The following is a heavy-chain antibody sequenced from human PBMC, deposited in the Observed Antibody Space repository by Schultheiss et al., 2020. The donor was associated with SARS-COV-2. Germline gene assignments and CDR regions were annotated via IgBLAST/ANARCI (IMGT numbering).Heavy chain of an antibody. Sequence: ASVKVSCKASGYTFTTYAIHWVRQAPGQRLEWMGWINAGNGNTKYSQKFQGRVTITRDTSASTAYMELRSLRSDDTAVYYCAREGPPNWYFDLWGPGTLVTVSS. CDR2: INAGNGNT. CDR1: GYTFTTYA. V-gene: IGHV1-3*01. CDR3: AREGPPNWYFDL. J-gene: IGHJ2*01.